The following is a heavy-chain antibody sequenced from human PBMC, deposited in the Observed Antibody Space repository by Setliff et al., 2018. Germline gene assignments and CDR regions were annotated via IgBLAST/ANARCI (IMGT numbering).Heavy chain of an antibody. Sequence: SETLSLTCTVSGGSISSYYWSWIRQPPGKGLEWIGYIHTSGSTNYNPSLKSRVTISVDTSKNQFSLKLSSVTAADTAVYYCARGHCSSGECPNYFDPWGQGTQVTVSS. CDR1: GGSISSYY. D-gene: IGHD2-15*01. CDR3: ARGHCSSGECPNYFDP. CDR2: IHTSGST. J-gene: IGHJ5*02. V-gene: IGHV4-4*08.